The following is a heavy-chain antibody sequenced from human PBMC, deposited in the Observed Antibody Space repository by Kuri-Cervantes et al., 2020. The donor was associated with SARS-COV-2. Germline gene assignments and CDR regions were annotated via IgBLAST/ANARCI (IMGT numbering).Heavy chain of an antibody. Sequence: GGSLRLPCAASGFTFSNYGMHWVRQAPGRGLEWVAVISYDGSNKYYGDSVKGRFTISRDNSKNTLYLQMNSRRAEDTAVYYCAKVCTNGVCWEYWGQGTLVTVSS. V-gene: IGHV3-30*18. J-gene: IGHJ4*02. CDR1: GFTFSNYG. CDR2: ISYDGSNK. D-gene: IGHD2-8*01. CDR3: AKVCTNGVCWEY.